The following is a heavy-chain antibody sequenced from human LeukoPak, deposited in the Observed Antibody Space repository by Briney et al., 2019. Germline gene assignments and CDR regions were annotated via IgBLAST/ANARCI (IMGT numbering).Heavy chain of an antibody. Sequence: SGTLSLTCDVSGDSISGSNWWNWVRQPPGKGLEWIGGVYHSGSTNYNPSLKSRVTMSVDKSKNQFSLELRSVTAADTAVYYCARGRAVPAGVEDWGQGTLVTVSS. CDR3: ARGRAVPAGVED. J-gene: IGHJ1*01. CDR2: VYHSGST. V-gene: IGHV4-4*02. CDR1: GDSISGSNW. D-gene: IGHD2-2*01.